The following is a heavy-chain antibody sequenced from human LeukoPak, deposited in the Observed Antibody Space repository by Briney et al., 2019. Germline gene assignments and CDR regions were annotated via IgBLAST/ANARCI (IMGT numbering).Heavy chain of an antibody. CDR3: ARCPGGEGLRYFDWLSGAYWYFDL. CDR2: FIPILGIA. J-gene: IGHJ2*01. D-gene: IGHD3-9*01. Sequence: TSVKVSCKASGGSFSRNAISWVRQAPGQGLEWMGRFIPILGIATYAQKFQGRVTITADRSTSTAYMELSSLRSEDTAVYYCARCPGGEGLRYFDWLSGAYWYFDLWGRGTLVTVSS. V-gene: IGHV1-69*04. CDR1: GGSFSRNA.